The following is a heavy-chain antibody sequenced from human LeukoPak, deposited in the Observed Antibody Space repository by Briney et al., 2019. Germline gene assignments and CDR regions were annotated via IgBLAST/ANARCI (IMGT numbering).Heavy chain of an antibody. CDR1: GGSISSYY. V-gene: IGHV4-59*01. CDR3: ARYYDTFWPNLYYYMDV. Sequence: SETLSLTCTVSGGSISSYYWSWIRQPPGKGLEWIGYIYYSGSTNYNPSLKSRVTISVDTSKNQFSLKLSFVTAADTAVYYCARYYDTFWPNLYYYMDVWGKGTTVTVSS. J-gene: IGHJ6*03. D-gene: IGHD3-9*01. CDR2: IYYSGST.